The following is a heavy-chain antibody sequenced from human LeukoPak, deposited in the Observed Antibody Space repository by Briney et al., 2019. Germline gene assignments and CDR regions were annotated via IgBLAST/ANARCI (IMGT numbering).Heavy chain of an antibody. CDR2: IYPGDSDT. J-gene: IGHJ4*02. D-gene: IGHD2-2*01. Sequence: GESLKISCRDSGYSFTTYWIGWVRRMPGKGLEWMGIIYPGDSDTRYSPSFQGQVTMSADKSINTAYLQWSSLKASDTAMYYCARRQGCSSTSCPPDSWGQGTLVTVSS. CDR3: ARRQGCSSTSCPPDS. CDR1: GYSFTTYW. V-gene: IGHV5-51*01.